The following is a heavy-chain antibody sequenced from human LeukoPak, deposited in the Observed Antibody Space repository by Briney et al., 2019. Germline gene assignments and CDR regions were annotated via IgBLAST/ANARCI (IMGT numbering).Heavy chain of an antibody. D-gene: IGHD3-16*01. V-gene: IGHV3-64*01. CDR3: ARDSEGRELLMGNWFDP. Sequence: PGGSLRLSCAASGFTFSSYAMHWVRQAPGKGLEYVSAISSNGGSTYYANSVKGRFTISRDNSKNTLYLQMGSLRAEDMAVYYCARDSEGRELLMGNWFDPWGQGTLVTVSS. CDR1: GFTFSSYA. J-gene: IGHJ5*02. CDR2: ISSNGGST.